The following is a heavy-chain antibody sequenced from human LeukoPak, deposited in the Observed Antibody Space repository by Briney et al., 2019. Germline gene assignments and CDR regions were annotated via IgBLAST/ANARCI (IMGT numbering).Heavy chain of an antibody. Sequence: GGSLRLSCAASGFTFSSYAMSWVRQAPGKGLEWVSAISGSGGSTYYADSVKGRFTISRDNSKNTLYLQMNSLRAEDTAVYYYAKVESDLSSCWYDFDYWGQGTLVTVSS. V-gene: IGHV3-23*01. CDR2: ISGSGGST. J-gene: IGHJ4*02. CDR3: AKVESDLSSCWYDFDY. D-gene: IGHD6-13*01. CDR1: GFTFSSYA.